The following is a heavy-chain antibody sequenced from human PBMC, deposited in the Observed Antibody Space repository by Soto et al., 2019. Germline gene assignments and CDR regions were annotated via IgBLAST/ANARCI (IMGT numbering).Heavy chain of an antibody. D-gene: IGHD6-13*01. CDR1: GGTFGSYT. Sequence: ASVKVSCKASGGTFGSYTISWVRQAPGQGLEWMGRIIPILGIANYAQKFQGRVTITADKSTSTAYMELSSLRSEDTAVYYCARDLRIAAAGTGAFDIWGQGTMVTVSS. J-gene: IGHJ3*02. CDR3: ARDLRIAAAGTGAFDI. CDR2: IIPILGIA. V-gene: IGHV1-69*04.